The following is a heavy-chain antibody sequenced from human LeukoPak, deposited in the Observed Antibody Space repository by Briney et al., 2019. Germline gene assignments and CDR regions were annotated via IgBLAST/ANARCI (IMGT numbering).Heavy chain of an antibody. CDR3: VKLRTGTATNFDY. CDR2: ISGAGGST. V-gene: IGHV3-23*01. CDR1: GFSFSSYA. Sequence: GGSLRLSCAASGFSFSSYAMSWVRQAPGKGLGWVSGISGAGGSTYYADSVKGRFTISRDNSKDTLYLQMNSLRAEDTAIYYCVKLRTGTATNFDYWGQGTLVTVSS. D-gene: IGHD1-1*01. J-gene: IGHJ4*02.